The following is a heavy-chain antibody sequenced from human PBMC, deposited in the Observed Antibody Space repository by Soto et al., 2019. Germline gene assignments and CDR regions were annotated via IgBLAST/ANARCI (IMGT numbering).Heavy chain of an antibody. CDR2: IHPDGGHT. Sequence: ASVKVSCKATGYTFTNYHVQWVRQAPGQGLEWMGVIHPDGGHTTYSQKFQDRVTMTRDTFTSTIYMELSSMRSEDTAVYYCARGDNDYWGQGTLVTVSS. CDR1: GYTFTNYH. V-gene: IGHV1-46*01. J-gene: IGHJ4*02. CDR3: ARGDNDY.